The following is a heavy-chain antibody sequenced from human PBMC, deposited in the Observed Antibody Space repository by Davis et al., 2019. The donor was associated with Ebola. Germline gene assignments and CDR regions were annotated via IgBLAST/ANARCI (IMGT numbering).Heavy chain of an antibody. D-gene: IGHD2-15*01. CDR3: ARGRYCSGGSCYAFWSGWFDP. CDR2: ISSSSSYI. CDR1: GFTFSSYS. J-gene: IGHJ5*02. V-gene: IGHV3-21*01. Sequence: GGSLRLPCAASGFTFSSYSMNWVRQAPGKGLEWVSSISSSSSYIYYADSVKGRFTIPRDNAKNSLYLQMNSLRAEDKAVYYCARGRYCSGGSCYAFWSGWFDPWGQGTLVTVSS.